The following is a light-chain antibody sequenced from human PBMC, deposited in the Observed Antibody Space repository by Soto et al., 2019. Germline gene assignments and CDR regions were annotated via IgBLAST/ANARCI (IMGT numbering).Light chain of an antibody. CDR3: HQRQSWPRT. CDR1: QSVSDN. Sequence: EIVMTQSPATLSMSPGETATLSCRASQSVSDNLAWYQQKPGQAPRLLVYGASTRATGIPARFSGSGSGTEFTLTISSLQSEDFALYYCHQRQSWPRTFGQGTKVDI. J-gene: IGKJ1*01. CDR2: GAS. V-gene: IGKV3-15*01.